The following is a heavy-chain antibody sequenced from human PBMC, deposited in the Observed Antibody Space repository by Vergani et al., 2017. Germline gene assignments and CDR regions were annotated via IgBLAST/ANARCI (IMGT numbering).Heavy chain of an antibody. J-gene: IGHJ4*02. V-gene: IGHV4-34*01. CDR1: GGSFSGYY. CDR3: ARDSVGGYSGYDQDYFDY. Sequence: QVQLQQWGAGLLKPSETLSLTCAVYGGSFSGYYWSWIRQPPGKGLEWIGEIYHSGSTNYNPSLRSRVTISVDKSKNQFSLKLSSVTAADTAVYYCARDSVGGYSGYDQDYFDYWGQGTLVTVSS. D-gene: IGHD5-12*01. CDR2: IYHSGST.